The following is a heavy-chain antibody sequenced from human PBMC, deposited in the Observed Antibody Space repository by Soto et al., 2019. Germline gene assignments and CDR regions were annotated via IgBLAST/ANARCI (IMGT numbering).Heavy chain of an antibody. V-gene: IGHV4-30-2*01. CDR2: IYHSGST. D-gene: IGHD1-26*01. Sequence: QLQLQESGSGLVKPSQTLSLTCAVSGGSISSGGYSWYWIRQPPGKGLEWIGYIYHSGSTYYNPSLKSRVTISVDRSKNQFSLKRTSVTAADTAVYYCASGRPTALDYWGQGTLVTVSS. J-gene: IGHJ4*02. CDR3: ASGRPTALDY. CDR1: GGSISSGGYS.